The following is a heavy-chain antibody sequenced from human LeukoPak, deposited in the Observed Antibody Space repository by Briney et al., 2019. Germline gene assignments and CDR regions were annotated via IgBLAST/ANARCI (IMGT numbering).Heavy chain of an antibody. CDR2: INPNSGGT. Sequence: ASVKVSCKASGYTFTTYAMHWVRQAPGQRLEWMGWINPNSGGTNYAQKFQGWVTMTRDTSISTAYMELSRLRSDDTAVYYCAREALTMVRGVITNRNWFDPWGQGTLVTVSS. CDR1: GYTFTTYA. CDR3: AREALTMVRGVITNRNWFDP. D-gene: IGHD3-10*01. J-gene: IGHJ5*02. V-gene: IGHV1-2*04.